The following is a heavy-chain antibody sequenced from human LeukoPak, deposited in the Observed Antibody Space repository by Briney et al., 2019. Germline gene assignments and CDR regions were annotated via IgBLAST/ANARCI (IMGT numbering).Heavy chain of an antibody. Sequence: TSETLSLTCTVSGASITSYYWSWIRQPAGKRLEWIGRIYVSGSTTYNPSLKSRVTMAVDTSKTQFSLKLSSVTAADTAVYYCARDSGTTGEVKFDPWGQGTLVTVSA. J-gene: IGHJ5*02. CDR1: GASITSYY. V-gene: IGHV4-4*07. D-gene: IGHD3-10*01. CDR3: ARDSGTTGEVKFDP. CDR2: IYVSGST.